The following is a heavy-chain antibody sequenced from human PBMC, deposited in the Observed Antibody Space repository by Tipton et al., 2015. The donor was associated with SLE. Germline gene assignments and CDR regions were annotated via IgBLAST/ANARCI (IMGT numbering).Heavy chain of an antibody. CDR3: ARDYYGSGCMDV. CDR2: IYHSGST. J-gene: IGHJ6*02. CDR1: GGSISSGGYS. V-gene: IGHV4-30-2*01. D-gene: IGHD3-10*01. Sequence: TLSLTCAVSGGSISSGGYSWSWIRQPPGKGLEWIGYIYHSGSTYYNPSLKSRVTISVDRSKNQFSLKLSSVTAADTAAYYCARDYYGSGCMDVWGQGTTVTVSS.